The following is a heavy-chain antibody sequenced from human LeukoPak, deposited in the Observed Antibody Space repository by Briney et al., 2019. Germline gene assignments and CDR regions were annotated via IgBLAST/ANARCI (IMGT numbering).Heavy chain of an antibody. CDR1: GFTFSSYA. D-gene: IGHD6-13*01. CDR3: AKDHGELAAAGLNWFDP. J-gene: IGHJ5*02. V-gene: IGHV3-23*01. Sequence: AGGSLRLSCAASGFTFSSYAMSWVRQAPGKGLEWVSAISGSGGSTYCADSVKGRFTISRDNSKNTLYLQMNSLRAEDTAVYYCAKDHGELAAAGLNWFDPWGQGTLVTVSS. CDR2: ISGSGGST.